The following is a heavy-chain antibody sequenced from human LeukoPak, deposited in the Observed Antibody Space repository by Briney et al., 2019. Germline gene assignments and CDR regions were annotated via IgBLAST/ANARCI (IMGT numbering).Heavy chain of an antibody. D-gene: IGHD6-19*01. J-gene: IGHJ1*01. V-gene: IGHV4-59*01. CDR3: ARGISVAGIKGYFQH. Sequence: SETLSLTRTVSGGSISSYYWSWIRQPPGTGLEGIGYIYYSGSTNYNPSLNSRVTISVDTSKNQFSLKLSSVTAADTAVYYCARGISVAGIKGYFQHWGQGTLVTVSS. CDR2: IYYSGST. CDR1: GGSISSYY.